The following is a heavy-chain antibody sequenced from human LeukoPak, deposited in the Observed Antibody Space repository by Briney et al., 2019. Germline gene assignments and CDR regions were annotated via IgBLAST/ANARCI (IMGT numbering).Heavy chain of an antibody. D-gene: IGHD2-2*01. J-gene: IGHJ4*02. CDR2: ISGSGGDT. CDR3: ARTPPADCSSTSCPFDY. V-gene: IGHV3-23*01. CDR1: GFTFSNFL. Sequence: GGSLRLSCAASGFTFSNFLMTWVRQAPGKGPEWVSAISGSGGDTYYADSVKGRFTISRDNSKNTLYLQMNSLRAEDTAVYYCARTPPADCSSTSCPFDYWGQGTLVTVSS.